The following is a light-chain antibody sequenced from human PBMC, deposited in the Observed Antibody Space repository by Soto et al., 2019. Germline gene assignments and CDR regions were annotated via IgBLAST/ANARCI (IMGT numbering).Light chain of an antibody. CDR1: SSDVGYYNY. J-gene: IGLJ1*01. CDR2: DVN. V-gene: IGLV2-14*01. Sequence: LTQPASVSGSPGQSIAISCTGTSSDVGYYNYVSWYQQHPGKAPKVMIYDVNNRPSGVSDRFSGSKSGNTASLTISGLQAEDEADYYCSSYTSSSTYVFGTGTKVTVL. CDR3: SSYTSSSTYV.